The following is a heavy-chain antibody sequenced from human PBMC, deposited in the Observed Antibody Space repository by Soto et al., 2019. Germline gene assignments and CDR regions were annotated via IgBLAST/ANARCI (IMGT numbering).Heavy chain of an antibody. J-gene: IGHJ1*01. D-gene: IGHD6-13*01. V-gene: IGHV3-30*04. Sequence: GGSLRLSCAASGFTFSSYAMHWVRQAPGKGLEWVAVISYDGSNKYYADSVKGRFTISRDNSKNTLYLQMNSLRAEDTPVYYCARDNSSSWYPAEYFQHWGQGTLVTVSS. CDR1: GFTFSSYA. CDR3: ARDNSSSWYPAEYFQH. CDR2: ISYDGSNK.